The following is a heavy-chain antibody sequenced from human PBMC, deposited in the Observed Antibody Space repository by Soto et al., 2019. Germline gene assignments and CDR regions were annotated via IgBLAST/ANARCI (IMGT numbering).Heavy chain of an antibody. CDR1: GFTFSSYA. CDR2: ISGSGGST. J-gene: IGHJ4*02. D-gene: IGHD6-19*01. CDR3: ATDFRGYSSGWILSYFAY. V-gene: IGHV3-23*01. Sequence: EVQLLESGGGLVQPGGSLRLSCAASGFTFSSYAMSWVRQAPGKGLEWVSGISGSGGSTYYADSVKGRFTISRHKSKNPLYLPMTSLRAEDTAVYYCATDFRGYSSGWILSYFAYWGQGTLVTVSS.